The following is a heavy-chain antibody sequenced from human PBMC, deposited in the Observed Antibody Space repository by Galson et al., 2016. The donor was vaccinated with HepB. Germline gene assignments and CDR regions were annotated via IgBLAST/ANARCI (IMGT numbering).Heavy chain of an antibody. V-gene: IGHV3-23*01. D-gene: IGHD3-22*01. Sequence: SLRLSCAASGFTFNSYAMTWVRQGPGKGLEWVSTIVIGGSTHYTESVKGRFTISRDNSKDTLYLQMNRLRAEDTAVYYCARDGDVPSDYYDSSGRGYFDYWGQGTLVTVSS. CDR3: ARDGDVPSDYYDSSGRGYFDY. J-gene: IGHJ4*02. CDR1: GFTFNSYA. CDR2: IVIGGST.